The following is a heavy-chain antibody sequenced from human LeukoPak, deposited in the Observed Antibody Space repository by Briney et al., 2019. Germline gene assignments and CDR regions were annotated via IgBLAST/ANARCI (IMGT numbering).Heavy chain of an antibody. J-gene: IGHJ4*02. Sequence: PGGSLRLPCAASGFTFRTNWMSWVRQAPGKGLEWVANINQDGSEKDYVDSVKGRFTISRDNAKNSLYLQMNSLRGDDTAMYYCAREGDWGQGTLVTVSS. CDR2: INQDGSEK. V-gene: IGHV3-7*01. CDR1: GFTFRTNW. CDR3: AREGD.